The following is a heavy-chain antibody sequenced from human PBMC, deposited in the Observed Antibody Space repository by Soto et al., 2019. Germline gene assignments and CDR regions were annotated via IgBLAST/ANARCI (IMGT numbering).Heavy chain of an antibody. Sequence: GGSLRLSCAASGFTFSNYAMSWVRRAPGKGLEWVSFISGSGGSTYYADSVKGRFTISRDNSQNTLYLQMNSLRAEDTAVYHCAKEQAAAYYMDVWGKGTTVTVSS. D-gene: IGHD6-13*01. CDR3: AKEQAAAYYMDV. CDR2: ISGSGGST. CDR1: GFTFSNYA. J-gene: IGHJ6*03. V-gene: IGHV3-23*01.